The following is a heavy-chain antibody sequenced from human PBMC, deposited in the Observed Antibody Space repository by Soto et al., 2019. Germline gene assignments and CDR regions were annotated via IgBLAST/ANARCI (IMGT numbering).Heavy chain of an antibody. Sequence: VQLLESGGGLVQPGGSLRLSCAASGFTFSDYYMSWIRQAPGKGLEWVSYISSSGSTIYYADSVKGRFTISRDNAKNSLYLQMNSLRAEDTAVYYCAIASDYYDSSGYYGYWGQGTLVTVSS. V-gene: IGHV3-11*01. CDR1: GFTFSDYY. J-gene: IGHJ4*02. D-gene: IGHD3-22*01. CDR3: AIASDYYDSSGYYGY. CDR2: ISSSGSTI.